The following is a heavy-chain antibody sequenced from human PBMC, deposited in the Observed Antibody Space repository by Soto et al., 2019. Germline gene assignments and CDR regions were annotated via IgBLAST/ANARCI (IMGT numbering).Heavy chain of an antibody. CDR3: AGVPYGDYDGWFDP. V-gene: IGHV1-69*12. J-gene: IGHJ5*02. CDR1: GGTFSSYA. D-gene: IGHD4-17*01. Sequence: QVQLVQSGAEVKKPGSSVKVSCKASGGTFSSYAISWVRQAPGQGLEWMGGIIPIFGTANYAQKFQGRVTXXAXEXXSTAYMELSSLRSEDTAVYYCAGVPYGDYDGWFDPWGQGTLVTVSS. CDR2: IIPIFGTA.